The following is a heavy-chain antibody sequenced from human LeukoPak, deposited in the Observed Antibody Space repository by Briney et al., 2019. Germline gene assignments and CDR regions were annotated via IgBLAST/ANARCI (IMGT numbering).Heavy chain of an antibody. CDR2: INPNSGGT. CDR3: ARVRPPREAAAGIGY. Sequence: GASVEVSCKASGYTFTGYYMHWVRQAPGQGLEWMGWINPNSGGTNYAQKSQGRVTMTRDTSISTAYMELSRLRSDDTAVYYCARVRPPREAAAGIGYWGQGTLVTVSS. D-gene: IGHD6-13*01. CDR1: GYTFTGYY. J-gene: IGHJ4*02. V-gene: IGHV1-2*02.